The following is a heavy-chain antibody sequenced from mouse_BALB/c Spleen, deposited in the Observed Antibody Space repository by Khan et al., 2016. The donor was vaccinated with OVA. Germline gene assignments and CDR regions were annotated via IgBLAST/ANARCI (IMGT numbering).Heavy chain of an antibody. Sequence: QVQLQQSGPGLVQPTQSLSITCTVSGFSLTRYGVHWVRQSPGKGLEWLGVIWSGGSTDYNAAFISRLSISKDNSKSQVFFKMSSLQANDTAIYYCARNYDYDEGLAYWGQGTLVTVSA. J-gene: IGHJ3*01. D-gene: IGHD2-4*01. CDR3: ARNYDYDEGLAY. CDR1: GFSLTRYG. CDR2: IWSGGST. V-gene: IGHV2-2*02.